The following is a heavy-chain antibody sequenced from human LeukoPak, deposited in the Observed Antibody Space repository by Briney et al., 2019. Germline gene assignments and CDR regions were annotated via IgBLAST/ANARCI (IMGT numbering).Heavy chain of an antibody. V-gene: IGHV4-34*01. J-gene: IGHJ4*02. CDR1: GGSISTVSDY. D-gene: IGHD4-17*01. CDR2: INHSGSA. Sequence: SETLSLTCAVSGGSISTVSDYWDWIRQPPGKGLEWIGEINHSGSANYNPSLKSRVTISLDTSKNQFSLKLSSVTAADTAVYYCARGQGTVTTHWGQGTLVTVSS. CDR3: ARGQGTVTTH.